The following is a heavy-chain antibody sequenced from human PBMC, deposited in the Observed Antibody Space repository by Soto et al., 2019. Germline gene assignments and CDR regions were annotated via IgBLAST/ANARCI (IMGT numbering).Heavy chain of an antibody. CDR3: ARDIRKGGSSSSDYYYVMDV. J-gene: IGHJ6*02. D-gene: IGHD6-6*01. CDR1: GGSISSYY. Sequence: SETLSLTCTVSGGSISSYYWSWIRQPPGKGLEWIGYIYYSGSTNYNPSLKSRVTISVDTSKNQFSLKLSSVTAADTAVYYCARDIRKGGSSSSDYYYVMDVWAQGTTVTVSS. CDR2: IYYSGST. V-gene: IGHV4-59*01.